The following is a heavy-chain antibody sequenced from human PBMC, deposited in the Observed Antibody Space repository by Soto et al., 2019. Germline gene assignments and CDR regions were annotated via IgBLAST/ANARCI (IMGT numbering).Heavy chain of an antibody. CDR1: SGSFSGYY. CDR3: ARAPKVSGSSQTRPDF. J-gene: IGHJ4*02. CDR2: ISQSGNT. D-gene: IGHD6-6*01. Sequence: SETLSLTCSIYSGSFSGYYWSWIRQPPGKGLEWIGEISQSGNTNYSPSLKSRVSISIDTSKKQFSLNLASVSAADTAVYHCARAPKVSGSSQTRPDFWGKGTLVTVSS. V-gene: IGHV4-34*01.